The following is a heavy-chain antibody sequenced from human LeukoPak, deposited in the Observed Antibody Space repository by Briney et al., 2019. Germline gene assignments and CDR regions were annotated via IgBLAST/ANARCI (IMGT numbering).Heavy chain of an antibody. D-gene: IGHD3-10*01. CDR2: IFHTGNS. Sequence: SETLSLTCTVSGDSISSGDYSWGWIRQPSGKRLEWIGYIFHTGNSYYNPSLRSRVTISVDRSRNQFSLRLTSVTAADTAVYYCARELWFVNAPGSWLDPWGPGTLVAVSS. V-gene: IGHV4-30-2*01. CDR1: GDSISSGDYS. J-gene: IGHJ5*02. CDR3: ARELWFVNAPGSWLDP.